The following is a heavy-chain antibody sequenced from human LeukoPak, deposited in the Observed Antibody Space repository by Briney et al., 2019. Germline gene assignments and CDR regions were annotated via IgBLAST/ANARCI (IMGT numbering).Heavy chain of an antibody. CDR1: GFSLRSFA. Sequence: GGSLRLSCAASGFSLRSFAMSWVRQAPGKGLEWVSASSGDGGNTDYANSVKGRFTISRDSSKNTIYLQMNSLRADDTAVYYCAKQGRNDFVDSWGQGTLVTVSS. J-gene: IGHJ4*02. D-gene: IGHD3-3*01. CDR2: SSGDGGNT. CDR3: AKQGRNDFVDS. V-gene: IGHV3-23*01.